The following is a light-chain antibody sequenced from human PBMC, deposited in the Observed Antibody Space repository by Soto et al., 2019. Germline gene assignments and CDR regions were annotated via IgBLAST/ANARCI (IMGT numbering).Light chain of an antibody. CDR3: QQRRSWQVT. V-gene: IGKV3D-20*02. Sequence: EIVLTQSPGTLSFSPGERATLSCRASQSVSSSYLAWYQQKPGQAPRLLIYGASSRATGIPDRFSGSGSGTDFTLTISSLEPEDFAVYYCQQRRSWQVTFGQGTQLEIK. CDR1: QSVSSSY. CDR2: GAS. J-gene: IGKJ5*01.